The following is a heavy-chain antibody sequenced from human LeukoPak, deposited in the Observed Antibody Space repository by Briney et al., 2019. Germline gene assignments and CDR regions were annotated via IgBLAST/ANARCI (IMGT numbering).Heavy chain of an antibody. CDR1: GYTFTSYD. CDR2: MNPNSGNT. V-gene: IGHV1-8*01. D-gene: IGHD2-2*01. J-gene: IGHJ6*02. CDR3: AGHCSGTSCPHYYYYYGMDV. Sequence: ASVKVSCKASGYTFTSYDINWVRQATGQGLEWMGWMNPNSGNTGYAQKFQGRVTMTRNTSISTAYMELSSLRSEDTAVYYCAGHCSGTSCPHYYYYYGMDVWGQGTTVTVSS.